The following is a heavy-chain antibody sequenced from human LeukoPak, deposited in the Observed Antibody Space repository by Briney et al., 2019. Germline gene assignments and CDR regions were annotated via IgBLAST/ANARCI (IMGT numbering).Heavy chain of an antibody. J-gene: IGHJ2*01. CDR3: ARGNWYFDL. CDR2: IYYSGST. CDR1: GGSISSYY. V-gene: IGHV4-59*01. Sequence: SETLSLACTVSGGSISSYYWSWIRQPPGKGLEWIGYIYYSGSTNYNPSLKSRVTISVDTSKNQFSLKLSSVTPADTAVYYCARGNWYFDLWGRGTLVTVSS.